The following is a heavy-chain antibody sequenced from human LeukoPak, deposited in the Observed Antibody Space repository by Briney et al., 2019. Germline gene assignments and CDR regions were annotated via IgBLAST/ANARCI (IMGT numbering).Heavy chain of an antibody. CDR2: IRSKAYDGTT. CDR3: TRPRFSGTTSHDAAFDI. D-gene: IGHD2-2*01. CDR1: GFTFGDFP. V-gene: IGHV3-49*03. J-gene: IGHJ3*02. Sequence: PGGSLRLSCTASGFTFGDFPMNWFRQAPGKGLEWVGFIRSKAYDGTTEYAASVKGRFTISRDDSKSIAYLQMNSLKTEDTAVYYCTRPRFSGTTSHDAAFDIWGQGTLVTVSS.